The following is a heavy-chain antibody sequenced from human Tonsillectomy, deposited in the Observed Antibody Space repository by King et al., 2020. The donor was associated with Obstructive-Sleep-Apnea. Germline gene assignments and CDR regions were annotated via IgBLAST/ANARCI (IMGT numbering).Heavy chain of an antibody. CDR1: GYTLTELS. D-gene: IGHD6-13*01. CDR3: ATGVKEYSSSWRYWYFDL. V-gene: IGHV1-24*01. Sequence: QLVQSGAEVKKPGASVKVSCKVSGYTLTELSMHWVRQAPGKGLEWMGGFDPEDGETIYAQKFQGRVTMTEDTSTDTAYMELSSLRSEDTAGYYCATGVKEYSSSWRYWYFDLWGRGTLVTVSS. CDR2: FDPEDGET. J-gene: IGHJ2*01.